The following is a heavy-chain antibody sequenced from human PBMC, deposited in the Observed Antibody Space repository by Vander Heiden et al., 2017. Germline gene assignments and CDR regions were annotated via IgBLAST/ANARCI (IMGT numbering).Heavy chain of an antibody. CDR3: TTAAYYDSSGPYDY. D-gene: IGHD3-22*01. J-gene: IGHJ4*02. CDR2: IKSKTDGGTT. CDR1: GFTFSNAW. Sequence: EVQLVESGGVLVKPGGSLRLSCAASGFTFSNAWINRVRQAPGKGLKWVGRIKSKTDGGTTDYAAPVKGRFTISRDDSKNTLYLQMNSLKTEDTAVYYCTTAAYYDSSGPYDYWGQGTLVTVSS. V-gene: IGHV3-15*07.